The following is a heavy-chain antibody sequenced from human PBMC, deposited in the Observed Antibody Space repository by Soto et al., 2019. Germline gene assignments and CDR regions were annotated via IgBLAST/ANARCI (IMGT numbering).Heavy chain of an antibody. CDR1: GYTFTGYY. D-gene: IGHD6-19*01. V-gene: IGHV1-2*02. J-gene: IGHJ4*02. CDR3: ARALRPERTGIAVAGTGGY. Sequence: ASVKVSCKASGYTFTGYYMHWVRQAPGQGLEWMGWINPNSGGTNYAQKFQGRVTMTRDTSISTAYMELSRLRSDDTAVYYCARALRPERTGIAVAGTGGYCGQGTLVTVSS. CDR2: INPNSGGT.